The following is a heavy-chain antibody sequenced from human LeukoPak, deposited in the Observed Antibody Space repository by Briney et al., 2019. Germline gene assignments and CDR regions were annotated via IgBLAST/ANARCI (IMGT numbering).Heavy chain of an antibody. Sequence: GGSLRLSCAASGFTFSSYAMSWVRQAPGKGLEWVSAISGSGGSTYYADSVKGRFTISRDNSKNSLYLQMNSLRAEDTAVYYCARGLEPWQPGWFDPWGQGTLVTVSS. CDR3: ARGLEPWQPGWFDP. CDR2: ISGSGGST. J-gene: IGHJ5*02. V-gene: IGHV3-23*01. CDR1: GFTFSSYA. D-gene: IGHD1-14*01.